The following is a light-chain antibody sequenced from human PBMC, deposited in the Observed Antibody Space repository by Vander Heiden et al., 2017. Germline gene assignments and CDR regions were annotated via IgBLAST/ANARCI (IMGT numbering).Light chain of an antibody. Sequence: DIQMPQSPSTLSASVGDRVTITCRASQSISSWLAWYHQKPGKAPRLLIYDASSVESGVTSRVSGSGSGTEFTLTISSLQPDDFATYYCQHHRTFGQGTKVEIK. CDR2: DAS. CDR1: QSISSW. J-gene: IGKJ1*01. V-gene: IGKV1-5*01. CDR3: QHHRT.